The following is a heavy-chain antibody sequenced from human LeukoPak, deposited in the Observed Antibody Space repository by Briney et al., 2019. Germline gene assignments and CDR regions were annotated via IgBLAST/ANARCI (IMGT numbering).Heavy chain of an antibody. CDR3: ARRLWFGELSDWFDP. CDR1: GGSISSSSYY. V-gene: IGHV4-39*01. J-gene: IGHJ5*02. D-gene: IGHD3-10*01. CDR2: IYYSGST. Sequence: SETLSLTCTVSGGSISSSSYYWGWIRQPPGKGLEWIGSIYYSGSTYYNPSLKSRVTISVDTSKNQFSLKLSSVTAADTAVYYWARRLWFGELSDWFDPWGQGALVTVSS.